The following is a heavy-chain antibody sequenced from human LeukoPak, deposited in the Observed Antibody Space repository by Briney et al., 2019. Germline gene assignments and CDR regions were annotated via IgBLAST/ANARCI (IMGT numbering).Heavy chain of an antibody. J-gene: IGHJ4*02. CDR3: AREGLYGDYVWSLDY. CDR2: IYYSAST. V-gene: IGHV4-61*01. CDR1: GGSFSSGSYY. D-gene: IGHD4-17*01. Sequence: SLTCTVPGGSFSSGSYYWSWIRQPRGKGVEWIGYIYYSASTNYNPSLKCRVTISVPTSKNQFSLKLTSVTAADTAVYYCAREGLYGDYVWSLDYWGQGTLVXXXS.